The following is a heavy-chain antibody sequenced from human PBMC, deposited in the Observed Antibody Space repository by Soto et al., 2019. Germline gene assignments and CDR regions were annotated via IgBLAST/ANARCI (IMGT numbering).Heavy chain of an antibody. V-gene: IGHV4-59*01. D-gene: IGHD6-19*01. CDR1: GGSISSYY. J-gene: IGHJ5*02. CDR3: ARLSAAWFDP. Sequence: SETMSLTCTVAGGSISSYYWGWIRQPPGKGLEWIGYIYHSGSTNYNPSLKSRVTISVDTSKNQFSLSLTSVTAADTAVYYCARLSAAWFDPWGQGTLVPVSS. CDR2: IYHSGST.